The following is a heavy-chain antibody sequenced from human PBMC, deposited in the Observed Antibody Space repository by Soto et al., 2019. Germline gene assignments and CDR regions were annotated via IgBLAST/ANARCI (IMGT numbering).Heavy chain of an antibody. CDR1: GFTLSSYG. J-gene: IGHJ5*02. CDR3: ARDMWGGNLNWFDP. V-gene: IGHV3-33*01. Sequence: VPLVESGGGVVQPGRSLTLSCAASGFTLSSYGMHWVRQAPGKGLEWVAIIWHDGGNKYYADSVKGRFTISRDNSKNTLYLQMNSLRAEDTAVYYCARDMWGGNLNWFDPWGQGTLVTVSS. CDR2: IWHDGGNK. D-gene: IGHD1-26*01.